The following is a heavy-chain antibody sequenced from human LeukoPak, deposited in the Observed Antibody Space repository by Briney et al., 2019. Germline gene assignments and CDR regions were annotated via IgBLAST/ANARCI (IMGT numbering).Heavy chain of an antibody. J-gene: IGHJ4*02. CDR1: GFIFSNYY. CDR2: IEQGGTEK. Sequence: GGSLRLSCEVSGFIFSNYYMSWVRQAPGKGLEWVANIEQGGTEKFYVDYVKGRFTISRDNAKNTLYLQMNSMRAEDTAVYYCARAPMVRGVITWPLDYWGQGTLVTVSS. CDR3: ARAPMVRGVITWPLDY. V-gene: IGHV3-7*01. D-gene: IGHD3-10*01.